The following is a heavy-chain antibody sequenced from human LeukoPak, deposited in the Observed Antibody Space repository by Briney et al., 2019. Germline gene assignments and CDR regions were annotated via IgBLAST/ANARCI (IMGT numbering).Heavy chain of an antibody. D-gene: IGHD2-15*01. Sequence: GGTLRLSCAASGFTFSSYGMSWVRQAPGKGLEWVSSISGSGGSTYYADSVKGRFTISRDNSKNSLYLQMNSLRAEDTAVYYCAREWGTGSLVVAATFGAFDIWGQGTMVTVSS. CDR2: ISGSGGST. V-gene: IGHV3-23*01. CDR3: AREWGTGSLVVAATFGAFDI. J-gene: IGHJ3*02. CDR1: GFTFSSYG.